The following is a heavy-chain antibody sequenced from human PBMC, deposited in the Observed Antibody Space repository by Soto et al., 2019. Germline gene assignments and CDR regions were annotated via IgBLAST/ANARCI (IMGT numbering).Heavy chain of an antibody. CDR1: GGTFSSYA. Sequence: QVQLVQSGAEVKKPGSSVKVSCKASGGTFSSYAISWVRQAPGQGLEWMGGIIPIFGTANYAQKFQGRVTITADESTSTAYMELSSLRSEDTAVYSCARVSRGYSYGYPYYYGMDVWGQGTTVTVSS. CDR2: IIPIFGTA. J-gene: IGHJ6*02. V-gene: IGHV1-69*12. D-gene: IGHD5-18*01. CDR3: ARVSRGYSYGYPYYYGMDV.